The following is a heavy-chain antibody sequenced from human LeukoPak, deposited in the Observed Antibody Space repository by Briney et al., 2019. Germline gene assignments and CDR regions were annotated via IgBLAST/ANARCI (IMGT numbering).Heavy chain of an antibody. V-gene: IGHV3-33*01. J-gene: IGHJ1*01. CDR2: IWYDGSNK. Sequence: PGRSLRLSWAASEFTFSSYGMHWVRQAPGKGLEWVAVIWYDGSNKYYADSVKGRFTISRDNSKNTVYLQMNSLRVEDTAVYYCARDQRPGWGEYFQHWGQGTLVAVSS. CDR3: ARDQRPGWGEYFQH. CDR1: EFTFSSYG. D-gene: IGHD3-16*01.